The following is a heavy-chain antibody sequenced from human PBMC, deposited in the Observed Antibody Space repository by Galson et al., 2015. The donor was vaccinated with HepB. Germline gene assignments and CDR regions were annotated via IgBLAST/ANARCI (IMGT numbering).Heavy chain of an antibody. CDR1: GFTFSSYG. CDR2: ISYDGSNK. Sequence: SLRLSCAASGFTFSSYGMHWVRQAPGKGLEWVAVISYDGSNKYYAASVKGRFTISRDNSKNTLYLQMNSLRAEDTAVYYCAKDMATMIVVAYDYWGQGTLVTVSS. CDR3: AKDMATMIVVAYDY. J-gene: IGHJ4*02. D-gene: IGHD3-22*01. V-gene: IGHV3-30*18.